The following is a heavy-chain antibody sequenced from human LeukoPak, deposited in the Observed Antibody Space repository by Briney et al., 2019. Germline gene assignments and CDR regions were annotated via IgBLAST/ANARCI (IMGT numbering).Heavy chain of an antibody. CDR1: GYTFTSYY. D-gene: IGHD6-13*01. CDR2: ISAYNGNT. V-gene: IGHV1-18*04. J-gene: IGHJ6*03. Sequence: GASVKVSCKASGYTFTSYYMHWVRQAPGQGLEWMGWISAYNGNTNYAQKLQGRVTMTTDTSTSTAYMELRSLRSDDTAVYYCARGRYSSSWYLRHYYYYYMDVWGKGTTVTVSS. CDR3: ARGRYSSSWYLRHYYYYYMDV.